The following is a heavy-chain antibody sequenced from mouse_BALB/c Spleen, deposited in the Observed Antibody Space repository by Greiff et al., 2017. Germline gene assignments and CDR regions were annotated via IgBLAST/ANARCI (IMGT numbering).Heavy chain of an antibody. CDR3: ARGGSVFAY. J-gene: IGHJ3*01. CDR2: ISSGGSYT. CDR1: GFTFSSYA. V-gene: IGHV5-9-4*01. Sequence: EVHLVESGGGLVKPGGSLKLSCAASGFTFSSYAMSWVRQSPEKRLEWVAEISSGGSYTYYPDTVTGRFTISRDNAKNTLYLEMSSLRSEDTAMYYCARGGSVFAYWGQGTLVTVSA.